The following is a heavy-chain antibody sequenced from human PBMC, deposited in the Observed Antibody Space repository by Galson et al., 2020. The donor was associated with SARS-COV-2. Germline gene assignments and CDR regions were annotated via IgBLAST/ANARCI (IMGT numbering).Heavy chain of an antibody. J-gene: IGHJ3*02. V-gene: IGHV4-61*02. D-gene: IGHD2-2*02. CDR3: ARDRDCSSTSCYKLRGAFDI. CDR1: GYSISSGSYY. Sequence: SETLSLTCTVSGYSISSGSYYWSWIRQPAGKGLEWIGRIYTSGSTNYNPSLKSRVTIPVDTSKNQFSLKLSSVTAADTAVYYCARDRDCSSTSCYKLRGAFDIWGQGTMVTVSS. CDR2: IYTSGST.